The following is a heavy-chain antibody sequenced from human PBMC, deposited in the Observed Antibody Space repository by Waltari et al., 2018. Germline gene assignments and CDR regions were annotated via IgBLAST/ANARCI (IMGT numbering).Heavy chain of an antibody. V-gene: IGHV4-39*07. CDR1: GGSISSSSYY. J-gene: IGHJ3*02. D-gene: IGHD4-17*01. CDR2: IYYSWST. CDR3: AREMTTVTTIDAFDI. Sequence: QLQLQESGPGLVKPSETLSLTCTVSGGSISSSSYYWGWIRQPPGKGLEWIGSIYYSWSTYYNPSLKSRVTISVDTSKNQFALKLSSVTAADTAVYYCAREMTTVTTIDAFDIWGQGTMVTVSS.